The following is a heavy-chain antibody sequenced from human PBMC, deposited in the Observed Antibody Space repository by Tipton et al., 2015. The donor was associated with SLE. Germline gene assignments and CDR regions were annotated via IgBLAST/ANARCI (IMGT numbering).Heavy chain of an antibody. V-gene: IGHV3-23*01. CDR3: AKDSLLQLWLCAFDS. CDR1: GFTFSSYA. D-gene: IGHD5-18*01. J-gene: IGHJ4*02. Sequence: SLRLSCAASGFTFSSYAMSWVRQAPGKGLEWVSAISGSGGSTYYADSVKGRFTIPRDNSKNTLYLQMNSLRAEDTAVYYCAKDSLLQLWLCAFDSWGQGTLVTVSS. CDR2: ISGSGGST.